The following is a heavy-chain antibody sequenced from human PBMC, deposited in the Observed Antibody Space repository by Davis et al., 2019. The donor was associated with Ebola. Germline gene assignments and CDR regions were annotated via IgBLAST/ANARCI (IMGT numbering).Heavy chain of an antibody. CDR1: GGSFSGYY. Sequence: SETLSLTCAVYGGSFSGYYWSWIRQPPGKGLEWIGEINHSGSTNYNPSLKSRVTISVDTSKNQFSLKLSSVTAADTAVYCCARESKYSSGWRTSSYYYYGMDVRGQGTTVTVSS. V-gene: IGHV4-34*01. J-gene: IGHJ6*02. D-gene: IGHD6-19*01. CDR3: ARESKYSSGWRTSSYYYYGMDV. CDR2: INHSGST.